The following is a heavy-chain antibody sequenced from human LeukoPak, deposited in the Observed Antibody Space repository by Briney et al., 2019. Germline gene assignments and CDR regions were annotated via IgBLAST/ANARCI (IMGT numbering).Heavy chain of an antibody. V-gene: IGHV3-23*01. CDR3: AKTLAAAGRFFDY. J-gene: IGHJ4*02. Sequence: AGSLRLSCAASGFTFSSYAMSWVRQAPGKGLEWISAISGSGGSTYYADSVKGRFTISRDNSKNTLYLQMNSLRAEDTAVYYCAKTLAAAGRFFDYWGQGTLVTVSS. CDR2: ISGSGGST. CDR1: GFTFSSYA. D-gene: IGHD6-13*01.